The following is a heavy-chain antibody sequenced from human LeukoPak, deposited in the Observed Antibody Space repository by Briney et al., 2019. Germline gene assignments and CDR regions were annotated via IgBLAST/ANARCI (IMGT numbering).Heavy chain of an antibody. CDR1: GGSISSSSYY. J-gene: IGHJ4*02. CDR3: ARLKGAAAGTS. D-gene: IGHD6-13*01. CDR2: MYYSGST. Sequence: VKRSETLSLTCTVSGGSISSSSYYWGWIRQPPGKGLEWIGSMYYSGSTYYNPSLKSRVTISVDKSKNQFSLKLSSVTAADTAVYYCARLKGAAAGTSWGQGTLVTVSS. V-gene: IGHV4-39*01.